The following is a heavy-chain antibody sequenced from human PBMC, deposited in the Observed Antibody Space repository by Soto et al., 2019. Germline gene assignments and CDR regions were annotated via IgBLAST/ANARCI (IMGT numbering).Heavy chain of an antibody. CDR3: ASRDPGTSVDY. CDR1: GGSLTSNNW. J-gene: IGHJ4*02. CDR2: IYRTGSI. V-gene: IGHV4-4*02. Sequence: SETLSLTCAVSGGSLTSNNWWTWVRQPPGQGLEWIGEIYRTGSINYNPSLKSRVTISLDKSENQFSLKVTSLTAADTAVYYCASRDPGTSVDYWGQGTLVTVSS. D-gene: IGHD1-7*01.